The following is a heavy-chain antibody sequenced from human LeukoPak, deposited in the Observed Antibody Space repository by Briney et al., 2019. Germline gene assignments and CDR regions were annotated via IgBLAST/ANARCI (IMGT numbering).Heavy chain of an antibody. V-gene: IGHV3-33*01. CDR3: ARESSGYYYYYYMGV. CDR1: GFTFSSYG. CDR2: IWYDGSNK. J-gene: IGHJ6*03. Sequence: GRSLRLSCAASGFTFSSYGMHWVRQAPGKGLGWVAVIWYDGSNKYYADSVKGRFTISRDNSKKTLYLQMNSLRDEDTAVYYCARESSGYYYYYYMGVWGKGTTVTVSS.